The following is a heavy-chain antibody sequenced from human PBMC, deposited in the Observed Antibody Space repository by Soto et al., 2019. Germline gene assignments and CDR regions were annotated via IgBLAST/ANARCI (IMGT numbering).Heavy chain of an antibody. D-gene: IGHD1-26*01. Sequence: QVQLVQSGAEVKKPGASVKVSCKASGYTFTSYAMHWVRQAPGQSLEWMGWINAGTGNTKYSQKFQGRVTITRDTSASTAYMELSSLGSDDTAVYYCARDLGVGAASDYWGQGTLVTVSS. CDR2: INAGTGNT. J-gene: IGHJ4*02. V-gene: IGHV1-3*01. CDR1: GYTFTSYA. CDR3: ARDLGVGAASDY.